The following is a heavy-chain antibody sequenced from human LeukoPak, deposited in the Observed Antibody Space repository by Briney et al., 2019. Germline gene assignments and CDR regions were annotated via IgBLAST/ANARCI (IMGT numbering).Heavy chain of an antibody. D-gene: IGHD6-13*01. CDR2: INHSGST. Sequence: SETLSLTCAVYGGSLRGYYWSWIRQPPGRGLEWIGEINHSGSTNYNPSLKSRVTISVDTSKNQFSLKLSSVTAADTAVYYCARGYSSSWYLWGQGTLVTVSS. CDR1: GGSLRGYY. J-gene: IGHJ4*02. CDR3: ARGYSSSWYL. V-gene: IGHV4-34*01.